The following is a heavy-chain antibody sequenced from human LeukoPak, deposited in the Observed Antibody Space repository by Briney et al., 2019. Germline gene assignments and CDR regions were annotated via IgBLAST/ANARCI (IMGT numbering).Heavy chain of an antibody. D-gene: IGHD1-26*01. J-gene: IGHJ4*02. Sequence: ASVKVSCKASGSTFTDYYMHWVRQAPGQGLEWMGIINPSGGSTSYAQKFQGRVTMTRDMSTSTVYMELSSLRSEDTAVYYCARLLVGATGGFDYWGQGTLVTVSS. CDR3: ARLLVGATGGFDY. V-gene: IGHV1-46*01. CDR2: INPSGGST. CDR1: GSTFTDYY.